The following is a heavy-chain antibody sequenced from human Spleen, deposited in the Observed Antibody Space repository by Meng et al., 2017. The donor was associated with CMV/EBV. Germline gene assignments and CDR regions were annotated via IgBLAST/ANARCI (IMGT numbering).Heavy chain of an antibody. Sequence: GGSLRLSGAASGFTFSSYGMHWVRQAPGKGLEWVSSISSSSSYIYYADSVKGRFTISRDNAKNSLYLQMNSLRAEDTALYYCARSYSNYYYGIDVWGQGTTVTVSS. CDR2: ISSSSSYI. J-gene: IGHJ6*02. D-gene: IGHD4-11*01. V-gene: IGHV3-21*01. CDR1: GFTFSSYG. CDR3: ARSYSNYYYGIDV.